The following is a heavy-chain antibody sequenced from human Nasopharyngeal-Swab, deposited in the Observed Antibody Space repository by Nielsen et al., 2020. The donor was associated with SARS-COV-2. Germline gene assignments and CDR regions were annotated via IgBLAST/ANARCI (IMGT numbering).Heavy chain of an antibody. V-gene: IGHV3-30*02. CDR2: IRYDGFNQ. CDR3: AKDHKMDSGGGVGYMDV. J-gene: IGHJ6*03. D-gene: IGHD3-16*01. CDR1: GFTFSSYG. Sequence: GESLKISCAASGFTFSSYGMHWVRQAPGEGLEWVAFIRYDGFNQHYVDSVKGRFTISRDSFTNTLYLQLNSLRAEDTAVYYCAKDHKMDSGGGVGYMDVWGKGTTVTVSS.